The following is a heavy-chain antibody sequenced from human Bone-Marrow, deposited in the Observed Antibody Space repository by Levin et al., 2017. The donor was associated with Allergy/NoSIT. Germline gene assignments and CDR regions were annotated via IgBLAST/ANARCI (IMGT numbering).Heavy chain of an antibody. CDR1: GVSVNTGGYS. V-gene: IGHV4-30-2*01. CDR2: IYHSGTT. D-gene: IGHD6-6*01. CDR3: ATNPHTSSSQRFDP. J-gene: IGHJ5*02. Sequence: SSETLSLTCAVSGVSVNTGGYSWSWIRQPPGKGLEWVGYIYHSGTTFSNPSLGSRVAISKDTSNNQFSLTLSSVTAADTAVYYCATNPHTSSSQRFDPWGQGILVTVSS.